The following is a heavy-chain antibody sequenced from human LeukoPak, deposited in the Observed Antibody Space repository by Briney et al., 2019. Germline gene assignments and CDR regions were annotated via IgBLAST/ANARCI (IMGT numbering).Heavy chain of an antibody. V-gene: IGHV4-31*03. Sequence: SETLSLTCTVSGGSISSGGYYWSWIRQHPGKGLEWFGYIYYSGSTSYKPSLKSRVTISLDTSKNQFSLKLSSVTAADTAVYYCARETDYYDSGGYYLQWFDPWGQGTLVTVSS. J-gene: IGHJ5*02. CDR3: ARETDYYDSGGYYLQWFDP. D-gene: IGHD3-22*01. CDR1: GGSISSGGYY. CDR2: IYYSGST.